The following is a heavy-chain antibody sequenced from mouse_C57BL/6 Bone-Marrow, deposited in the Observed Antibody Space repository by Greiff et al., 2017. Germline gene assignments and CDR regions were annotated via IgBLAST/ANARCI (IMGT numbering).Heavy chain of an antibody. V-gene: IGHV1-69*01. J-gene: IGHJ2*01. D-gene: IGHD1-1*01. Sequence: VQLQQPGAELVMPGASVKLSCKASGYTFTSYWMHWVKQRPGQGLEWIGEIDPSDSYTNYNQKFKGKSTLTVDKSSSTAYMQLSSLTSEDSAVYYCALLLRNWGQGTTLTVSS. CDR2: IDPSDSYT. CDR1: GYTFTSYW. CDR3: ALLLRN.